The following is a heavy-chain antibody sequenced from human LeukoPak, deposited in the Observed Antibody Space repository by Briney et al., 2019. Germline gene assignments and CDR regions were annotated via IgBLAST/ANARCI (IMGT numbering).Heavy chain of an antibody. CDR2: ISSSGSTI. CDR3: ARDSDAYGDYFDY. J-gene: IGHJ4*02. D-gene: IGHD4-17*01. CDR1: GFTFSDYY. Sequence: GGSLRLSCAASGFTFSDYYMSWIRQAPGKGLEWVSYISSSGSTIYYADSVKGRFTISRDNSKNTLYLQMNSLRAEDTAVYYCARDSDAYGDYFDYWGQGTLVTVSS. V-gene: IGHV3-11*04.